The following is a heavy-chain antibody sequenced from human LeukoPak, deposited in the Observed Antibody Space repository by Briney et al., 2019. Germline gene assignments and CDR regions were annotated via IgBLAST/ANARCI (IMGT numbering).Heavy chain of an antibody. CDR1: GGTFSSYA. Sequence: SSVKVSCKSSGGTFSSYAISWVRQAPGQGLEWMGGIIPIFGTANYAQKYKGSVTIPADDSTSTAYMELSSLRSEDTAVYYCAREGYYYDSSGWARYFDYWGQGTLVTVSS. CDR2: IIPIFGTA. V-gene: IGHV1-69*13. CDR3: AREGYYYDSSGWARYFDY. J-gene: IGHJ4*02. D-gene: IGHD3-22*01.